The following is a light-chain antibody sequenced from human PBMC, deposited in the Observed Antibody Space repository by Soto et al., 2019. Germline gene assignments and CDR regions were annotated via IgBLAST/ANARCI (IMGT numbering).Light chain of an antibody. Sequence: QTVVTQEPSLSVSPGRKVTLTCGLRSGSVSTSYYASWYQQTPGQAPRTLIYSTNTRSSGVLDRFSGSILGNKAALIITGAQADDESDYYCVLYMGSGIWVFGGGTKLTVL. J-gene: IGLJ3*02. V-gene: IGLV8-61*01. CDR1: SGSVSTSYY. CDR2: STN. CDR3: VLYMGSGIWV.